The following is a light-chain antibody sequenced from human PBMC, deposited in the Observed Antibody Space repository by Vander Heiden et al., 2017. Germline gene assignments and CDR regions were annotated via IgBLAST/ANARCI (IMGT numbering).Light chain of an antibody. CDR3: GTWDSGLSVGV. J-gene: IGLJ3*02. CDR1: SSNIGKSF. Sequence: QSVLTQPPSVSAAPGQKVPISCSGSSSNIGKSFVSWYQQFRGTAPKLLIYDNDKRPSGTPARFSGSKSGTSATLDITGLQTGVEADYYCGTWDSGLSVGVFGTGTKLTVL. V-gene: IGLV1-51*01. CDR2: DND.